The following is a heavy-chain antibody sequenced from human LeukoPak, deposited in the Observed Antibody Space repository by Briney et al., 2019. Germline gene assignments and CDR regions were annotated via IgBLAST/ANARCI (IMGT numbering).Heavy chain of an antibody. Sequence: SETLSLTCAVYGGSFSGYYWGWIRQPPGKGLEWIGSIYHSGSTYYNPSLKSRVTISVDTSKNQFSLKLSSVTAADTAVYYCARNRGGPSIVATIIGGFDYWGQGTLVTVSS. D-gene: IGHD5-12*01. J-gene: IGHJ4*02. V-gene: IGHV4-38-2*01. CDR3: ARNRGGPSIVATIIGGFDY. CDR2: IYHSGST. CDR1: GGSFSGYY.